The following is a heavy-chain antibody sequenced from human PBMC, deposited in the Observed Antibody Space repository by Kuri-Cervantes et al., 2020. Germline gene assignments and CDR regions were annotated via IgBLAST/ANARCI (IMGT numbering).Heavy chain of an antibody. Sequence: ASVKVSCKASGYTFTGYYIHWVRQAPGQGLEWMGWISAYNGDTNYAQKLQGRVTMTTDTSTSTAYMELRSLRSDDTAVYYCARGRIVVVPAVPMDVWGRGTTVTVSS. D-gene: IGHD2-2*01. V-gene: IGHV1-18*04. CDR1: GYTFTGYY. CDR2: ISAYNGDT. J-gene: IGHJ6*03. CDR3: ARGRIVVVPAVPMDV.